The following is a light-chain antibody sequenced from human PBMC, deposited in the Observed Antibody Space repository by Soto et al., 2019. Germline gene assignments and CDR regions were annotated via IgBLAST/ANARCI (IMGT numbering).Light chain of an antibody. CDR1: QSVSSY. V-gene: IGKV3D-15*01. CDR3: QQYNNWPQVS. CDR2: ATS. Sequence: EIVLTQSPATLSLSPGERATLSCRASQSVSSYLAWYQQKPGQAPRLLIYATSTRAPGVSARFSGSGSGSGTEFTLTISSLQSEDIAVYYCQQYNNWPQVSFGPGTKVEI. J-gene: IGKJ3*01.